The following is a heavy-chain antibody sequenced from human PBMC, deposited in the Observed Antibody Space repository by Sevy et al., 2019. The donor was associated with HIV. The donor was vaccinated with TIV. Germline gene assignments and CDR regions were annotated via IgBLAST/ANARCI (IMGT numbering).Heavy chain of an antibody. Sequence: GGSLRLSCAASGFTFSNYAMNWVRQAPGKGLEWVSGISGSGGSTYYAHSVKGRFTISRDNSKNTVLLQMNSLRPEDTAVYYCAKDLSGLPEYFQQWGQGTLVTVSS. CDR1: GFTFSNYA. CDR2: ISGSGGST. J-gene: IGHJ1*01. D-gene: IGHD3-16*02. CDR3: AKDLSGLPEYFQQ. V-gene: IGHV3-23*01.